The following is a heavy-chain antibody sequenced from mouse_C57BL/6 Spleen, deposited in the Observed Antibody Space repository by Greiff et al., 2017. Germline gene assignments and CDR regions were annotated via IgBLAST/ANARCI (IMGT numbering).Heavy chain of an antibody. D-gene: IGHD1-1*01. J-gene: IGHJ4*01. CDR3: ARTGAYYRGAMDY. CDR1: GYTFTSSW. V-gene: IGHV1-55*01. CDR2: IYPGSGST. Sequence: QVQLQQPGAELVKPGASVKMSCKSSGYTFTSSWITWVKQRPGQGLEWIGDIYPGSGSTNYNEKFKSKATLTVDTSSSTAYMQLSSLTSEDSAVYYCARTGAYYRGAMDYWGQGTSVTVSS.